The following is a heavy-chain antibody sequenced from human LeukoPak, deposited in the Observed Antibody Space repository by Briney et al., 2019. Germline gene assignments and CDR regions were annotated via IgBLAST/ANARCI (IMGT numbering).Heavy chain of an antibody. CDR2: IKSKTDGGTT. Sequence: GALSPSFASSCFTFRNARMRWDRPAPGKGLGLVGRIKSKTDGGTTDYAAPVKGRFTISRDDSKNTLYLQMNSLKTEDTAVYYCARDTGDCTNGVCYTAFDYWGQGTLVTVSS. D-gene: IGHD2-8*01. CDR3: ARDTGDCTNGVCYTAFDY. J-gene: IGHJ4*02. CDR1: CFTFRNAR. V-gene: IGHV3-15*01.